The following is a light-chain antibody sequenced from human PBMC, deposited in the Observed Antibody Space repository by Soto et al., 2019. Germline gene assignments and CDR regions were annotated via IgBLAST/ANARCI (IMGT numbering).Light chain of an antibody. CDR1: QIFISN. CDR3: QQYTNWPFS. V-gene: IGKV3-15*01. J-gene: IGKJ5*01. CDR2: DVS. Sequence: EIVVTQSPATLSVSPGERATLSCRASQIFISNLAWYQQKSGQSPRLLIYDVSIRATGVPARFSGTGSETDFTLTISGLQSEDSAVYFCQQYTNWPFSFGQGTRLEIK.